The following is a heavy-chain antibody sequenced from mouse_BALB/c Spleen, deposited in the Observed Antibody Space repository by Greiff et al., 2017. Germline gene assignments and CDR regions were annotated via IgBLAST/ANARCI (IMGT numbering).Heavy chain of an antibody. V-gene: IGHV2-9*02. CDR3: ASYGNPFAY. CDR1: GFSLTSYG. D-gene: IGHD2-1*01. CDR2: IWAGGST. J-gene: IGHJ3*01. Sequence: VQVVESGPVLVAPSQSLSITCTVSGFSLTSYGVHWVRQPPGKGLEWLGVIWAGGSTNYNSALMSRLSISKDNSKSQVFLKMNSLQTDDTAMYYCASYGNPFAYWGQGTLVTVSA.